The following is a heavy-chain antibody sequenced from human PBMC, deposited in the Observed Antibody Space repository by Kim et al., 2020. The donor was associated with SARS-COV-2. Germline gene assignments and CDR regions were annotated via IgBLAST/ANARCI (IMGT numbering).Heavy chain of an antibody. J-gene: IGHJ4*02. D-gene: IGHD3-10*01. V-gene: IGHV3-21*01. CDR1: GFTFSSYS. Sequence: GGSLRLSCAASGFTFSSYSMNWVRQAPGKGLEWVSSISSSSSYIYYADSVKGRFTISRDNAKNSLYLQMNSLRAEDTAVYYCARDPGVRGVIKPVDYWGQGTLVTVSS. CDR2: ISSSSSYI. CDR3: ARDPGVRGVIKPVDY.